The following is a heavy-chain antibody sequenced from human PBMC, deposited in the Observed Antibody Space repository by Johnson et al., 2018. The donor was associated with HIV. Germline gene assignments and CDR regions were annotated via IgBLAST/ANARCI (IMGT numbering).Heavy chain of an antibody. CDR3: ARDRGLDAFDI. CDR2: IYSGGRP. J-gene: IGHJ3*02. D-gene: IGHD3-10*01. V-gene: IGHV3-66*01. CDR1: GFTVRSNY. Sequence: VPLVESGGGVVQPGRSLRLFCAASGFTVRSNYMSWVRQAPGTGLERATVIYSGGRPYYAYSVKGRFTISRDNSNNTVYLQMNSLRVEDTAVYYCARDRGLDAFDIGGQGTMVTVSS.